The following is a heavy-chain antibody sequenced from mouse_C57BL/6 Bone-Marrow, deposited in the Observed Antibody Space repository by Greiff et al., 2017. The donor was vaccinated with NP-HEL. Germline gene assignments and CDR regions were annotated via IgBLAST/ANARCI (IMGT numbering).Heavy chain of an antibody. J-gene: IGHJ3*01. CDR3: AGYGYDTAWLAY. V-gene: IGHV1-81*01. Sequence: QVQLQQSGAELARPGASVKLSCKASGYTFTSYGISWVKQRTGQGLEWIGEIYPRSGNTYYNEKFKGKATLTADKSSSTAYMQLRSLTSEDAAVYLCAGYGYDTAWLAYWGQGTVVTVSA. CDR1: GYTFTSYG. D-gene: IGHD2-2*01. CDR2: IYPRSGNT.